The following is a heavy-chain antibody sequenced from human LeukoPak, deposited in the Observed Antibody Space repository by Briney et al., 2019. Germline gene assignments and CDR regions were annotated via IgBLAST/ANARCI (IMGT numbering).Heavy chain of an antibody. Sequence: AGTLRLSCAASGFTFSSYGMHWVRQAPGKGLEWVAFIRFTISRDNTKNTLYLQMNSVRAEDTAVYYCAKDRSPPSSGWYTPPYAFDIWGQGTMVTVSS. D-gene: IGHD6-19*01. CDR3: AKDRSPPSSGWYTPPYAFDI. CDR1: GFTFSSYG. V-gene: IGHV3-30*02. CDR2: I. J-gene: IGHJ3*02.